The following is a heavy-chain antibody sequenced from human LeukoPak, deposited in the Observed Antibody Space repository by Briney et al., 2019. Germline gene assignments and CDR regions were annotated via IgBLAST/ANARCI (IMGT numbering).Heavy chain of an antibody. V-gene: IGHV4-59*01. CDR1: GGSISSYY. Sequence: PSETLSLTCTVSGGSISSYYWSWIRQPPGKGLEWIGYIYYSGSTNYNPSLKSRVTISVDTSKNQFSLKLSSVTAADTAVYYCARETVSIAARHFDYWGQGTLVTVSS. CDR3: ARETVSIAARHFDY. CDR2: IYYSGST. D-gene: IGHD6-6*01. J-gene: IGHJ4*02.